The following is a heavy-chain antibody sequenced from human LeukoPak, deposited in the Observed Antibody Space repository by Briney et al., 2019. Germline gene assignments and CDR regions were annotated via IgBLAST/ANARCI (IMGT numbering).Heavy chain of an antibody. V-gene: IGHV3-30*18. CDR2: VSYDGNLQ. Sequence: GGSLRLSCAASGFTFSNYAIHWVRQAPGKGLEWVAAVSYDGNLQHYADAVKGRFTVSRDNSKNTVFLQINSLRTDDSAVYWCVKVYPTVTTSSVLGSWGQGTLVTVSS. CDR1: GFTFSNYA. D-gene: IGHD4-17*01. J-gene: IGHJ4*02. CDR3: VKVYPTVTTSSVLGS.